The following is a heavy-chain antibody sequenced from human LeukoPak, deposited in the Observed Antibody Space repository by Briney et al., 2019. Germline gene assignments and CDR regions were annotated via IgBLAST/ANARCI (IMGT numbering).Heavy chain of an antibody. J-gene: IGHJ4*02. D-gene: IGHD3-10*01. Sequence: PSETLSLTCTVSGYSISSGYYWGWIRQPPGKGLEWIGNIYYSGSTYYSPSLKSRVTISVDTSKNQFSLKLSSVTAADTAVYYCASPNTMVRGVIEDYWGQGTLVTVSS. CDR1: GYSISSGYY. CDR3: ASPNTMVRGVIEDY. V-gene: IGHV4-38-2*02. CDR2: IYYSGST.